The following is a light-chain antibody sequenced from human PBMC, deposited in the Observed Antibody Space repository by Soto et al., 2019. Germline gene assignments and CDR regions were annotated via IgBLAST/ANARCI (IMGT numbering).Light chain of an antibody. Sequence: QSALTQPASVSGSPGQSITISCTGTNSDVGRYNYVSWYQQHPGKAPKLMIYEVSNRPSGVSNRFSGSKSGNTASLTISGLQAEDEADYYCSSYTSSSTRVFGTGTKLTVL. CDR3: SSYTSSSTRV. J-gene: IGLJ1*01. V-gene: IGLV2-14*01. CDR2: EVS. CDR1: NSDVGRYNY.